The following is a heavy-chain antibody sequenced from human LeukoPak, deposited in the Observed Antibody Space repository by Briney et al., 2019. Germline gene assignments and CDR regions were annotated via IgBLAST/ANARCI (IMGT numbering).Heavy chain of an antibody. D-gene: IGHD3-10*02. CDR3: AELGITMIGGV. J-gene: IGHJ6*04. Sequence: GSLRLSCAASGFTFSSYSMNWVRQAPGKGLEWVSYISSSSSTIYYADSVKGRFTISRDNAKNSLCLQMNSLRAEDTAVYYCAELGITMIGGVWGKGTTVTISS. CDR1: GFTFSSYS. V-gene: IGHV3-48*04. CDR2: ISSSSSTI.